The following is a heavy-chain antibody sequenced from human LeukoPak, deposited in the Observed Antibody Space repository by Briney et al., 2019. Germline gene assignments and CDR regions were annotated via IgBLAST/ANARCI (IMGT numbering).Heavy chain of an antibody. CDR2: ISYDGSNK. Sequence: GGSLRLSCAASGFTFSSYAMHWVRQAPGKGLEWVAVISYDGSNKYYADSVKGRFTISRDNSKNTLYLQMNSLRAEDTAVYYCARDRGSDYYGSGSYYYHWGQGTLVTVSS. CDR3: ARDRGSDYYGSGSYYYH. J-gene: IGHJ4*02. D-gene: IGHD3-10*01. CDR1: GFTFSSYA. V-gene: IGHV3-30*14.